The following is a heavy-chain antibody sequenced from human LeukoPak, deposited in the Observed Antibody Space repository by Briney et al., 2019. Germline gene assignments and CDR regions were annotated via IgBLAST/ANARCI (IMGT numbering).Heavy chain of an antibody. CDR1: GFTFSDYY. D-gene: IGHD6-19*01. V-gene: IGHV3-11*01. CDR3: ASAPTSIAVAGPIDY. Sequence: GGSLRLSCAASGFTFSDYYMSWIRQAPGKGLEWVSYISSSGSTIYYADSVKGRSTISRDNAKNSLYLQMNSLRAEDTAVYYCASAPTSIAVAGPIDYWGQGTLVTVSS. CDR2: ISSSGSTI. J-gene: IGHJ4*02.